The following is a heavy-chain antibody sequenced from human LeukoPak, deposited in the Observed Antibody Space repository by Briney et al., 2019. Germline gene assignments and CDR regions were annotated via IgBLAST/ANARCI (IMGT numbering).Heavy chain of an antibody. CDR3: AGGFLREYNWNDGSWFDP. CDR2: INPNSGGT. CDR1: GYTFTGYY. J-gene: IGHJ5*02. D-gene: IGHD1-1*01. Sequence: ASVKVSCKASGYTFTGYYMHWVRQAPGQGLEWMGWINPNSGGTNYAQKFQGWVTMTRDTSISTAYMELSRLRSDDTAVYYCAGGFLREYNWNDGSWFDPWGQGTLVTVSS. V-gene: IGHV1-2*04.